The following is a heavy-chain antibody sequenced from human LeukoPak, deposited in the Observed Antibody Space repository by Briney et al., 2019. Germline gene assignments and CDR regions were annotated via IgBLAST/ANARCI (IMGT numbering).Heavy chain of an antibody. CDR1: GFTFSSYA. J-gene: IGHJ4*02. V-gene: IGHV3-20*04. CDR2: INWNGGST. D-gene: IGHD1-26*01. CDR3: ARVPGEMGATLAYLDY. Sequence: RSGGSLRLSCAASGFTFSSYAMHWVRQAPGKGLEWVSGINWNGGSTGYADSVKGRFTISRDNAKNLVYLEMNSLRAEDTAVYYCARVPGEMGATLAYLDYWGQGTLVFVSS.